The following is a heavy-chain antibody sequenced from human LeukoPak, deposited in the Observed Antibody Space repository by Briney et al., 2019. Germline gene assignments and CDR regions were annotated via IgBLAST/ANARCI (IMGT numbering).Heavy chain of an antibody. V-gene: IGHV3-74*01. J-gene: IGHJ4*02. CDR1: GITFSNYW. Sequence: GGSLRLSCAASGITFSNYWMHWVRQAPGKGLEWVSHIIQDGSVKFYADSVKGRFTISRDNAKNTVYLQMNSLRTEDTAVYYCATDDYRGLGYWGQGTLVTVSS. CDR2: IIQDGSVK. D-gene: IGHD3-16*01. CDR3: ATDDYRGLGY.